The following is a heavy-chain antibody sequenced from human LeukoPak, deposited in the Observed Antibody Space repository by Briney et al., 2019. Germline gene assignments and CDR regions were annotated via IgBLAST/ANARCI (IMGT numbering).Heavy chain of an antibody. CDR2: ISPYNGKT. V-gene: IGHV1-18*01. J-gene: IGHJ5*02. D-gene: IGHD2-8*01. CDR3: ARHPRTIWSTISDNWFDP. Sequence: ASVTVSCKASVDSFATYGLSWVRQAPGQGLEWMGWISPYNGKTDYARKFQDRVTMTTDISTTTAYMELTSLTSDDTAVYFCARHPRTIWSTISDNWFDPWGQGTLVTVSS. CDR1: VDSFATYG.